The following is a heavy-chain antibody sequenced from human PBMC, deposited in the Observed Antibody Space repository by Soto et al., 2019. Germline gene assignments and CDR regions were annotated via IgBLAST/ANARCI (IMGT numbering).Heavy chain of an antibody. J-gene: IGHJ4*02. CDR2: INANNGTA. CDR3: ARGGDGYNFGAVY. CDR1: GYTFTSYA. V-gene: IGHV1-3*01. D-gene: IGHD2-21*01. Sequence: ASVKVSWKASGYTFTSYAMHWVRQAPGQGLEWMGGINANNGTANYAQNFQGRVTITADESTNTVYMELSSLRSDDTAVYYCARGGDGYNFGAVYWGQGTPVTVSS.